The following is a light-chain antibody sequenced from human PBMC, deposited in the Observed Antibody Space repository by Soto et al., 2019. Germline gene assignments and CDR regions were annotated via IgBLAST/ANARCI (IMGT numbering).Light chain of an antibody. CDR3: QQYNNWPLT. Sequence: EIVMTQSPATLSVSPGERAPLSCRASQSVSSNLAWYQQKPGQAPRLLIYRASTRATGIPARFSGSGSGTEFTLTISSLQSEDCAVYYCQQYNNWPLTFGGGTKVEIK. CDR2: RAS. CDR1: QSVSSN. V-gene: IGKV3-15*01. J-gene: IGKJ4*01.